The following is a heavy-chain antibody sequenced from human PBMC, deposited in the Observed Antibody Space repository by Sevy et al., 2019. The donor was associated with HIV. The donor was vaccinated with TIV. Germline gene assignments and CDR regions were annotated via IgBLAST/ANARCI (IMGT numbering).Heavy chain of an antibody. CDR2: FDPHAAET. Sequence: ASVKVSCKIFGDTLIELSMHWVRQTPGNGLEWMGGFDPHAAETIYARKFQGRVIMTEDTSTDTAYMDPSSLISEDTAVYYCATSRYYDGHANFDFWGQGTLVTVSS. CDR1: GDTLIELS. V-gene: IGHV1-24*01. CDR3: ATSRYYDGHANFDF. J-gene: IGHJ4*02. D-gene: IGHD3-10*01.